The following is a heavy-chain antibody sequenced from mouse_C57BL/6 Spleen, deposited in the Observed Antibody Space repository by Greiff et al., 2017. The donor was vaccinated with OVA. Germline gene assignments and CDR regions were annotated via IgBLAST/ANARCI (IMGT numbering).Heavy chain of an antibody. J-gene: IGHJ2*01. V-gene: IGHV1-72*01. CDR3: ATTVVESFDY. CDR2: IDPNSGGT. CDR1: GYTFTSYW. D-gene: IGHD1-1*01. Sequence: QVQLKQPGAELVKPGASVKLSCKASGYTFTSYWMHWVKQRPGRGLEWIGRIDPNSGGTKYNEKFKSKATLTVDKPSSTAYMQLSSLTSEDSAVYYCATTVVESFDYWGQGTTLTVSS.